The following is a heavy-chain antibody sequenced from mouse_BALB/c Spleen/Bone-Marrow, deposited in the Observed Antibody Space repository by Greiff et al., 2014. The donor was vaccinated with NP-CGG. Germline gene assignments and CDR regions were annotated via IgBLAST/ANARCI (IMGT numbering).Heavy chain of an antibody. CDR2: ISSGGSYT. Sequence: EVQLQQSGGGLVKPGGSLKLSCAASGFTFISYTTSWVRQTPEKRLEWVATISSGGSYTYYPDSVKGRFTISRDNAKNTLYLQMSSLKSEDTAMYYCTRDPFYYGSSYARDYWGQGTSVTVSS. D-gene: IGHD1-1*01. J-gene: IGHJ4*01. CDR1: GFTFISYT. CDR3: TRDPFYYGSSYARDY. V-gene: IGHV5-6-4*01.